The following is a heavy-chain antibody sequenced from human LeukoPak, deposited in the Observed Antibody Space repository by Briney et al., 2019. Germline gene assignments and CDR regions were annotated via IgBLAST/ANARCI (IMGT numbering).Heavy chain of an antibody. J-gene: IGHJ4*02. V-gene: IGHV3-30-3*01. D-gene: IGHD4-17*01. CDR1: GFTFSSYA. CDR3: ARDPNGDGHFDY. Sequence: PGRSLRLSCAASGFTFSSYAMHWVRQAPGKGLEWVAVISYDGSNKYYADSVKGRFTISRDNSKNTLYLQMNSLRAEDTAVYYCARDPNGDGHFDYWGQGTLVTVSS. CDR2: ISYDGSNK.